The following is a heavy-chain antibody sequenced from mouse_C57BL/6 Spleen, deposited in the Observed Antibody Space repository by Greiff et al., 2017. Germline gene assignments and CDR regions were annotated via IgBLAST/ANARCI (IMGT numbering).Heavy chain of an antibody. V-gene: IGHV5-17*01. J-gene: IGHJ3*01. D-gene: IGHD1-1*01. CDR1: GFTFSDYG. CDR3: ARGGYYPEGFAY. Sequence: EVKLVESGGGLVKPGGSLKLSCAASGFTFSDYGMHWVRQAPEKGLEWVAYISSGSSTIYYADTVKGRFTISRDNAKNTLFLQMTSLRSEDTAMYYCARGGYYPEGFAYWGQGTLVTVSA. CDR2: ISSGSSTI.